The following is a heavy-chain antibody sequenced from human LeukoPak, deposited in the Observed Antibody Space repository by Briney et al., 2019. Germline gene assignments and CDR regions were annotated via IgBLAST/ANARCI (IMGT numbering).Heavy chain of an antibody. D-gene: IGHD2/OR15-2a*01. J-gene: IGHJ6*02. Sequence: SETLSLTCTVSGGSISSYYWSWIRQPPGKGLEWIGYIYYSGSTYYNPSLKSRVTISVDTSKNQFSLKLSSVTAADTAVYYCARDVTRGMDVWGQGTTVTVSS. CDR3: ARDVTRGMDV. CDR2: IYYSGST. CDR1: GGSISSYY. V-gene: IGHV4-59*12.